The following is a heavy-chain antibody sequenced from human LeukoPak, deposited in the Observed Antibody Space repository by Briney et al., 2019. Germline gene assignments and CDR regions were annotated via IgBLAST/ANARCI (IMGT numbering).Heavy chain of an antibody. J-gene: IGHJ6*03. CDR1: GFTFDDYG. CDR2: INWNGGST. CDR3: ARKYQPYYYYMDV. V-gene: IGHV3-20*04. Sequence: GGSLRLSCAAPGFTFDDYGMSWVRQAPGKGLEWASGINWNGGSTGYADSVKGRFTISRDNAKNSLYLQMNSLRAEDTALYYCARKYQPYYYYMDVWGKGTTVTVSS. D-gene: IGHD2-2*01.